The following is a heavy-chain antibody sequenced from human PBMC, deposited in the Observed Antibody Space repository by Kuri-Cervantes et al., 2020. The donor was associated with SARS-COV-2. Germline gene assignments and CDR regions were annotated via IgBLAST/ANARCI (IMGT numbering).Heavy chain of an antibody. J-gene: IGHJ6*03. CDR3: ARGNYHAPYNNYYYMDV. Sequence: ASVKVSCKASGYTFTGYYMHWVRQAPGQGLEWMGWINPNSGGTNYAQKFQGRVTTTRDTSISTAYMELSRLRFDDTAVYYCARGNYHAPYNNYYYMDVWGEGTTVTVSS. V-gene: IGHV1-2*02. CDR1: GYTFTGYY. CDR2: INPNSGGT. D-gene: IGHD1-7*01.